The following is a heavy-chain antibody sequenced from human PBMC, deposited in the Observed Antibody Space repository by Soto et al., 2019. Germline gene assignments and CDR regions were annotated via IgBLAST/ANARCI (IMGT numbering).Heavy chain of an antibody. CDR1: GFTFSSYG. Sequence: PGGSLRLSCAASGFTFSSYGMNWVRQAPGKGLEWVAVISYDENNKYYADSVKGRFTISRDNSKNTLYLQMDSLRAEDTAVYYCAKVLTGDLDYWGQGTLVTVSS. J-gene: IGHJ4*02. CDR3: AKVLTGDLDY. CDR2: ISYDENNK. D-gene: IGHD7-27*01. V-gene: IGHV3-30*18.